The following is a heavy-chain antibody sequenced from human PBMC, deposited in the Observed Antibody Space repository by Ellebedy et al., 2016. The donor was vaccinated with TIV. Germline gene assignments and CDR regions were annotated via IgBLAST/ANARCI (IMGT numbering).Heavy chain of an antibody. V-gene: IGHV5-51*01. Sequence: ASVKVSCKGSGYSFTSYWIGWVRQMPGKGLEWMGIIYPGDSDTRYSPSFQRQVTISADKSISTAYLQWSSLKASDTAMYYCARLTGLNWGGDAFDIWGQGTMVTVSS. CDR1: GYSFTSYW. CDR2: IYPGDSDT. CDR3: ARLTGLNWGGDAFDI. D-gene: IGHD7-27*01. J-gene: IGHJ3*02.